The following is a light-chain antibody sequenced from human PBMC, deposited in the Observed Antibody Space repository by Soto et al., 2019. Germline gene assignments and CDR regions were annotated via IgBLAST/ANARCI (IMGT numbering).Light chain of an antibody. J-gene: IGLJ2*01. Sequence: QSALTQPASVSGSPGQSITISCNGTSSDVGGYNYVSWYQQHPGKAPKLMIYNVSNRPSGVSNRFSGSKSGNTASLTISGLQAEDEAHYYCSSFTSNNTVLFGGGTKLTVL. V-gene: IGLV2-14*01. CDR2: NVS. CDR1: SSDVGGYNY. CDR3: SSFTSNNTVL.